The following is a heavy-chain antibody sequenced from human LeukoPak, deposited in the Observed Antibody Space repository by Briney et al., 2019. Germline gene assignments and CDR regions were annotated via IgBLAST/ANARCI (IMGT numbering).Heavy chain of an antibody. CDR1: GGSISSSNW. J-gene: IGHJ4*02. V-gene: IGHV4-4*02. CDR2: IYHSGST. CDR3: TRAQGLRPRGPDY. Sequence: SETLSLTCAVSGGSISSSNWWSWVRQPPGKGLEWIGEIYHSGSTNYNPSLKSRVTISVDKSKNQFSLKLSSVTAADTAVYYCTRAQGLRPRGPDYWGQGTLVTVSS. D-gene: IGHD5-12*01.